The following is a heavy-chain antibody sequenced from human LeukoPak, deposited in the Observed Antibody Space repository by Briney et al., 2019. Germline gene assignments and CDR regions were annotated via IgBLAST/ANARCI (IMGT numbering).Heavy chain of an antibody. Sequence: SETLSLTCAVYGGSFSGYYWSWIRQPPGKGLEWIGEINHSGSTNYNPSLKSRVTISVDTSKNQFSLKLSSVTAADTAVYYCARGTFEEGYSYGPEYYFDYWGQGTLVTVSS. D-gene: IGHD5-18*01. CDR3: ARGTFEEGYSYGPEYYFDY. CDR2: INHSGST. J-gene: IGHJ4*02. V-gene: IGHV4-34*01. CDR1: GGSFSGYY.